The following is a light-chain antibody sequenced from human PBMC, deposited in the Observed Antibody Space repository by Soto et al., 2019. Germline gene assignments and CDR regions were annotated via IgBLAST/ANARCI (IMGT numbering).Light chain of an antibody. J-gene: IGLJ2*01. CDR1: NRDVGGYNY. V-gene: IGLV2-14*01. Sequence: QSALAQPASVSGSPGQSITISCAGTNRDVGGYNYVSWYQQYPGKAPKLIIYEVTYRPSGVSNRFSGSKSGNTASLTISGLHAEDEADDYCSSYSSSSALDVIFGGGTKLTVL. CDR2: EVT. CDR3: SSYSSSSALDVI.